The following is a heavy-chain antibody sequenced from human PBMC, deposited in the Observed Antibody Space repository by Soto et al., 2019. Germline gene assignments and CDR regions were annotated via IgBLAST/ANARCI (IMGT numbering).Heavy chain of an antibody. V-gene: IGHV1-69*05. Sequence: QVQLVQSGAEVKKPGSSVKVSCKASGGTFSSYAISWVRQAPGQGLEWMGGIIPIFGTANYAQKFQGRVTITXXEXTXXAYMELSSLRSEDTAVYYCARPDHYYDSSGYYLGYWGQGTLVTVSS. J-gene: IGHJ4*02. CDR3: ARPDHYYDSSGYYLGY. CDR1: GGTFSSYA. D-gene: IGHD3-22*01. CDR2: IIPIFGTA.